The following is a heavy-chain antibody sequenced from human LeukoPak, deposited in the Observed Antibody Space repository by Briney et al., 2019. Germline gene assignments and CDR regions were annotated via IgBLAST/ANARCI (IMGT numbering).Heavy chain of an antibody. V-gene: IGHV3-21*01. Sequence: GGSLRLSCAASGFTFSRHSINWVRQAPGKGLEWVSSISTSSSYIDYADSVKGRFTISRDNAKNSLYLQMNSLRAEDTAVYYCAELGITMIGGVWGKGTTVTISS. CDR3: AELGITMIGGV. CDR2: ISTSSSYI. CDR1: GFTFSRHS. D-gene: IGHD3-10*02. J-gene: IGHJ6*04.